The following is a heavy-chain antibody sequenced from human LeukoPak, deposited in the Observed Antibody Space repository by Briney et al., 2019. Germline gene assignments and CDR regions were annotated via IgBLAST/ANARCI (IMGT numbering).Heavy chain of an antibody. CDR2: FDPEDGET. CDR1: GYTLTELS. V-gene: IGHV1-24*01. Sequence: GASVKASCKVSGYTLTELSMHWVRQAPGKGLEWMGGFDPEDGETIYAQKFQGRVTMTEDTSTDTAYMELSSLRSEDTAVYYCWIPYYYGMDVWGQGTTVTVSS. D-gene: IGHD5-18*01. J-gene: IGHJ6*02. CDR3: WIPYYYGMDV.